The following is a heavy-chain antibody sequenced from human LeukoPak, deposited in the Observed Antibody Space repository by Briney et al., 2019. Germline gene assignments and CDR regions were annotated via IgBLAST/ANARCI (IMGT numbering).Heavy chain of an antibody. CDR1: GFSFSSYA. J-gene: IGHJ4*02. CDR2: ISASGGSK. Sequence: GGSLRLTCAASGFSFSSYAMNWVRQAPGKGLQWVSAISASGGSKYYADSVKGRFTVSRDNSRHTLYLQMNSLRADDTAVYYCAKAAGTVATWRSYLDYWGQGTLGTVSS. CDR3: AKAAGTVATWRSYLDY. V-gene: IGHV3-23*01. D-gene: IGHD5-12*01.